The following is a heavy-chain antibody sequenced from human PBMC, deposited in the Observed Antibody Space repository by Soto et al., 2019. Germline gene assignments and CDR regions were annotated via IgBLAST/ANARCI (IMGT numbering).Heavy chain of an antibody. D-gene: IGHD1-26*01. Sequence: GGSLRLSCAASGFTFSSYAMSWVRQAPGKGLEWVSAISGSGGSTYYADSVKGRFTISRDNSKNTLYLQMNSLRAEDTAVYYCAKDGGWWELPNGDTYYYYGMDVWGQGTTVTVSS. CDR1: GFTFSSYA. CDR3: AKDGGWWELPNGDTYYYYGMDV. J-gene: IGHJ6*02. V-gene: IGHV3-23*01. CDR2: ISGSGGST.